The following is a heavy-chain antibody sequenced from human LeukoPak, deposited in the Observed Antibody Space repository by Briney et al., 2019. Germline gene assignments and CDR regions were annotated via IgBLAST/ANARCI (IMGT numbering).Heavy chain of an antibody. V-gene: IGHV1-69*01. CDR1: GGTFSSYA. CDR2: IIPIFGTA. CDR3: AREHPGRIRGAFDI. Sequence: SVKVSCKASGGTFSSYAISWVRQAPGQGLEWMGGIIPIFGTANYAQKFQGRVTITADESTSTAYMELSSLRSEDTAVYYCAREHPGRIRGAFDIWGQGTMVTVSS. D-gene: IGHD3-10*01. J-gene: IGHJ3*02.